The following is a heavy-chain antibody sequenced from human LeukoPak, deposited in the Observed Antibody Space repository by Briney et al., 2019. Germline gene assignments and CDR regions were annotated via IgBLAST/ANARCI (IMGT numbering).Heavy chain of an antibody. CDR3: AHRGYSGYASS. J-gene: IGHJ5*02. Sequence: SGPTLVKPTQTLTLTCTFSGLSLSTSGVGVGWIRQPPGKALEWLALIYWDDDKRYSPSLKSRLTITKDTSKNQVVLTMANMDPVDTATYYCAHRGYSGYASSWGQGTLVTVSS. V-gene: IGHV2-5*02. D-gene: IGHD5-12*01. CDR2: IYWDDDK. CDR1: GLSLSTSGVG.